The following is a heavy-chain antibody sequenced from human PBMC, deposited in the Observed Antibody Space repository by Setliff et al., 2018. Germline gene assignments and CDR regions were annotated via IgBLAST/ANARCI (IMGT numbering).Heavy chain of an antibody. CDR1: GFTFSSFA. CDR3: AKDKDVRVDYFDY. D-gene: IGHD3-10*01. V-gene: IGHV3-23*01. Sequence: GGSLRLSCAASGFTFSSFAMSWVRQAPGKRLEWVSIINVGGTNTYYRDSVKGRFTISRDNAKSTLYLQMNSLRAEDTAIYYCAKDKDVRVDYFDYWGPGTLVTVSS. CDR2: INVGGTNT. J-gene: IGHJ4*02.